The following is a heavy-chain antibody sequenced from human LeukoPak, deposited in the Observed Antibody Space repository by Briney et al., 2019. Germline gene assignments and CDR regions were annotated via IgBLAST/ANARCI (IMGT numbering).Heavy chain of an antibody. CDR2: INHSGST. Sequence: SETLSLTCAVYGGSFSGYYWSWIRQPPGKGLEWIGEINHSGSTNYNPSLKSRVTISVDTSKNHFSLKLSSVTAADTAVYYCARGGSGSYYSPFDYWGQGTLVTVSS. D-gene: IGHD3-10*01. CDR3: ARGGSGSYYSPFDY. CDR1: GGSFSGYY. J-gene: IGHJ4*02. V-gene: IGHV4-34*01.